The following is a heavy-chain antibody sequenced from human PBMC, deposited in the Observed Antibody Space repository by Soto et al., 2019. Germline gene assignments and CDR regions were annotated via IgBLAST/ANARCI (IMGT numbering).Heavy chain of an antibody. CDR2: ITNSGGST. CDR1: RFSFNTFA. Sequence: GGSLRLSCETSRFSFNTFAMSWVRQAPGKGLEWVSAITNSGGSTYYADSVKGRFTISRGNSKNTLYLQMNSLRAEDTAVYYCASGNAWEALLAYWGQGTLVTVSS. CDR3: ASGNAWEALLAY. D-gene: IGHD1-26*01. J-gene: IGHJ4*02. V-gene: IGHV3-23*01.